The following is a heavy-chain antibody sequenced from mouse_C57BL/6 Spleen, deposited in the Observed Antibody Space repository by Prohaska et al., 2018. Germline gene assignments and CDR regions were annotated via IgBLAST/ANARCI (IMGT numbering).Heavy chain of an antibody. D-gene: IGHD4-1*01. CDR1: GRDFSRYW. CDR2: INPDSSTI. V-gene: IGHV4-1*01. J-gene: IGHJ1*03. CDR3: ASPNWDWYFDV. Sequence: GGLVQPGGDRKRECGEVGRDFSRYWMSWGRRAPGKGLEWIGEINPDSSTINYAPSLKDKFIISRDNAKNTLYLQMSKVRSEDTALYYCASPNWDWYFDVWGTGTTVTVSS.